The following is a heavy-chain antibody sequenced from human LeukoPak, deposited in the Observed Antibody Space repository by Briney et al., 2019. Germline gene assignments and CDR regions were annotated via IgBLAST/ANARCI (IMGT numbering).Heavy chain of an antibody. CDR3: ARHCSSTSCYTGVEFTFGY. Sequence: SVKVSCKASGGTFSSYAISWVRQAPGQGLEWMGGIIPIFGTANYAQKFQGRVTITADESTSTAYMELSSLRSEDTAVYYCARHCSSTSCYTGVEFTFGYWGQGTLVTVSS. CDR1: GGTFSSYA. J-gene: IGHJ4*02. D-gene: IGHD2-2*02. CDR2: IIPIFGTA. V-gene: IGHV1-69*13.